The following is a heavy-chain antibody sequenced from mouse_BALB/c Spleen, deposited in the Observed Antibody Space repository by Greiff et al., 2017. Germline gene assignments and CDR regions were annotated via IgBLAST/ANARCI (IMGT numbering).Heavy chain of an antibody. CDR3: ARGQGYGNYPFAY. D-gene: IGHD2-10*02. J-gene: IGHJ3*01. CDR2: ISSGGST. CDR1: GFTFSSYA. Sequence: EVQRVESGGGLVKPGGSLKLSCAASGFTFSSYAMSWVRQTPEKRLEWVASISSGGSTYYPDSVKGRFTISRDNARNILYLQMSSLRSEDTAMYYCARGQGYGNYPFAYWGQGTLVTVSA. V-gene: IGHV5-6-5*01.